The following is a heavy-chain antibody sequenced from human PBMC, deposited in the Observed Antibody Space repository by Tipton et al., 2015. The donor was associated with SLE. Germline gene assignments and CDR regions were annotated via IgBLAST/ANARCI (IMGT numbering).Heavy chain of an antibody. Sequence: TLSLTCAVYGGSFSGYYWSWICQPPGKGLEWIGEINHSGSTNYNPSLKSRVTISVDTSKNQFSLKLSSVTAADTAVYYCARVGEGYSSSSHFDYWGQGTLVTVSS. CDR1: GGSFSGYY. D-gene: IGHD6-6*01. J-gene: IGHJ4*02. CDR3: ARVGEGYSSSSHFDY. CDR2: INHSGST. V-gene: IGHV4-34*01.